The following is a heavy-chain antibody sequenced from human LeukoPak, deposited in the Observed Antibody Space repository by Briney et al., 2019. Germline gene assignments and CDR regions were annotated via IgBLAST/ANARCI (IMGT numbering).Heavy chain of an antibody. CDR1: GGSISSYY. Sequence: PSETLFLTCTVSGGSISSYYWSWIRQPPGKGLEWIGYIYYSGSTNYNPSLKSRVTISVDTSKNQFSLKLSSVTAADTAVYYCARDYSNYGWFDPWGQGTLVTVSS. CDR2: IYYSGST. V-gene: IGHV4-59*01. J-gene: IGHJ5*02. D-gene: IGHD4-11*01. CDR3: ARDYSNYGWFDP.